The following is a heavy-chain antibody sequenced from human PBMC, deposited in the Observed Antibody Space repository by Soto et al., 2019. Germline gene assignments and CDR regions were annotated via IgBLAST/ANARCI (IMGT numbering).Heavy chain of an antibody. D-gene: IGHD2-21*01. CDR3: ARDRVAGICGDAFYI. CDR2: INPYNANV. CDR1: GYTFTNHG. J-gene: IGHJ3*02. Sequence: QVQLVQSGAEVKKPGASVKVSCKTSGYTFTNHGINWVRQAPGQGLEWMGWINPYNANVNYAQKLQGRVTMTTDTPTSPAYMDLSSLTSDDTAVYYSARDRVAGICGDAFYIWGQGTMVTGSS. V-gene: IGHV1-18*04.